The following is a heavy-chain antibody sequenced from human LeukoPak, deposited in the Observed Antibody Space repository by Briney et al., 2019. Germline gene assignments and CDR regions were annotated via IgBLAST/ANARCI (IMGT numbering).Heavy chain of an antibody. Sequence: PGRSLRLSCAASGFTFDDYAMRWVRHAPGKGRGWVSGISWNSGSIGYADSVKGRFTISRDNAKNSLYLQMNSLRAEDTALYYCAKDNDPVIAVAGTSWENWFDSWGQGTLVTVSS. CDR2: ISWNSGSI. D-gene: IGHD6-19*01. CDR1: GFTFDDYA. CDR3: AKDNDPVIAVAGTSWENWFDS. J-gene: IGHJ5*01. V-gene: IGHV3-9*01.